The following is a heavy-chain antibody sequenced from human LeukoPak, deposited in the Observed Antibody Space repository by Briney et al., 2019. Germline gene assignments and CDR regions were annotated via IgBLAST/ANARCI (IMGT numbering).Heavy chain of an antibody. CDR3: VREGSGSTHYMDV. V-gene: IGHV3-74*01. CDR1: GFTFSSYW. Sequence: PGGSLRLSCAASGFTFSSYWMHWVHQAPGKGLVWVSRINSDGSSTTYADSVKGRFTISRDNAKNSLYLQMNSLRAEDTAVYYCVREGSGSTHYMDVWGKGTTVTVSS. CDR2: INSDGSST. D-gene: IGHD3-10*01. J-gene: IGHJ6*03.